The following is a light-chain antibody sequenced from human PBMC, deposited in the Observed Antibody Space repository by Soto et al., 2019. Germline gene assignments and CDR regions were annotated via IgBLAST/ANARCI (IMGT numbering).Light chain of an antibody. CDR1: ASDIGGFTY. CDR2: DVS. J-gene: IGLJ1*01. Sequence: QSALTQPASVSGSPGESITISCAGTASDIGGFTYVSWYQQHPDSAPKLLIFDVSNRPSGVSVRFSGAKSGNTASLTISGLQPEDEAEYYCSSYTDTKPPFVFGTGTKVTVL. CDR3: SSYTDTKPPFV. V-gene: IGLV2-14*01.